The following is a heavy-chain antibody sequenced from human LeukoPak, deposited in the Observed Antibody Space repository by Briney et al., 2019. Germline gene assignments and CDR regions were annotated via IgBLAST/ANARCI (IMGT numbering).Heavy chain of an antibody. Sequence: PGGSLRLSCAASGFMFSTHAMHWVRQAPGKGLEYVSAINSNGGTTFYASSVKGRFTISRDNSKNTLFLQMGSLRVEDTAIYYCARDWLADSDGIDYWGQGTLVTVSS. J-gene: IGHJ4*02. CDR3: ARDWLADSDGIDY. D-gene: IGHD1-1*01. CDR1: GFMFSTHA. V-gene: IGHV3-64*01. CDR2: INSNGGTT.